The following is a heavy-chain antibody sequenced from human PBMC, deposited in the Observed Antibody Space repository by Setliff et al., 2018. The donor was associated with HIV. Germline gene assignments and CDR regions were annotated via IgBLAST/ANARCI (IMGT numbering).Heavy chain of an antibody. Sequence: ASVKVSCKASGYTFTSYGISWVRQAPGQGLEWMGWISAYSGDTNYAQKVQGRVTLTTDTSTSTAYMELRRLRSDDTAVYYCARDAWVEFLEWTFYGMDVWGQGTTVTVSS. J-gene: IGHJ6*02. V-gene: IGHV1-18*01. D-gene: IGHD3-3*02. CDR1: GYTFTSYG. CDR2: ISAYSGDT. CDR3: ARDAWVEFLEWTFYGMDV.